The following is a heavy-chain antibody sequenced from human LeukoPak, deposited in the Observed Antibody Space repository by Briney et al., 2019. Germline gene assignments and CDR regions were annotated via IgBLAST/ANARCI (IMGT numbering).Heavy chain of an antibody. CDR3: ARNLYASAPCFFDY. J-gene: IGHJ4*02. CDR2: IWYDGSDK. D-gene: IGHD2/OR15-2a*01. Sequence: GESLRLSCAASGFNFNIYAMHWVRQAPGKGLEWVAVIWYDGSDKYYADSVKGRFTISRDNSKNTLYLQMNSLRAEDTAVYYCARNLYASAPCFFDYWGQGTLVTVSS. CDR1: GFNFNIYA. V-gene: IGHV3-33*01.